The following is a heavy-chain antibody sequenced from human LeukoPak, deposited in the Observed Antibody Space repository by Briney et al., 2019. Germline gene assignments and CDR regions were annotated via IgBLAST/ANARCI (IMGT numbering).Heavy chain of an antibody. CDR2: ISSSGSTI. V-gene: IGHV3-48*03. Sequence: PGGSLRFSCAASGFTFSSYEMNWVRQAPGKGLEWVSYISSSGSTIYYADSVKGRFTISRDNAKNSLYLQMNSLRAEDTAVYYCARASRYCSSTSCYRMIDAFDIWGQGTMVTVSS. CDR1: GFTFSSYE. D-gene: IGHD2-2*01. J-gene: IGHJ3*02. CDR3: ARASRYCSSTSCYRMIDAFDI.